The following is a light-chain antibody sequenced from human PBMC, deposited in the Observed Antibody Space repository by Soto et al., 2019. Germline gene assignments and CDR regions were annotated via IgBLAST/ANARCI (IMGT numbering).Light chain of an antibody. CDR2: GNT. Sequence: QSVLTQPPSVSGAPGQRVTISCTGSSSNIGADYDVHWYQQFPGTAPKLLIYGNTNRPSGVPDRFSGSKSGSSASLAVTGLHAEADADYFCQTYDSTRRSSVFGGGTKLTVL. CDR3: QTYDSTRRSSV. J-gene: IGLJ2*01. CDR1: SSNIGADYD. V-gene: IGLV1-40*01.